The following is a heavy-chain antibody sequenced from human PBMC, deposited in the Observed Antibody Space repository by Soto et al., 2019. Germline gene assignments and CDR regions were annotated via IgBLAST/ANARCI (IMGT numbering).Heavy chain of an antibody. CDR2: ISGGGDSA. CDR3: AKVGYESGGYYYHDAFHI. J-gene: IGHJ3*02. Sequence: EVQLLESGGGLVQAGGSLRLSCRASGSTSSSDAMTWVRQAPGKGLEWVSVISGGGDSAYYADSVQGRFAISRDNSKNTLFLQMSSLRAEDTAVHYCAKVGYESGGYYYHDAFHIWGQGTMVTVSS. D-gene: IGHD3-22*01. CDR1: GSTSSSDA. V-gene: IGHV3-23*01.